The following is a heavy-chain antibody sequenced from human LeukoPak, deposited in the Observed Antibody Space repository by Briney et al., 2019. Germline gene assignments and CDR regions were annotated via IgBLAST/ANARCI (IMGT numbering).Heavy chain of an antibody. Sequence: GASVKVSCKASGYIFTASYIHWVRQAPRQGREWMGWMNPNIGGTSFAKKFQGRVTLTRDTSITTTYLELPGLRSDDTAVYFCARGDCSGVSCYSVDSWGQGTLVTVSS. CDR1: GYIFTASY. D-gene: IGHD2-15*01. V-gene: IGHV1-2*02. J-gene: IGHJ4*02. CDR3: ARGDCSGVSCYSVDS. CDR2: MNPNIGGT.